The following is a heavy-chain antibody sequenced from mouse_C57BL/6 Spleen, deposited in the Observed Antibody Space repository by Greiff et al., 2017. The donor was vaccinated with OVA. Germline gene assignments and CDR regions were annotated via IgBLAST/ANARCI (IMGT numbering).Heavy chain of an antibody. CDR3: ARGSITTVVGY. J-gene: IGHJ2*01. Sequence: QVQLKQPGAELVKPGASVKMSCKASGYTFTSYWITWVKQRPGQGLEWIGDIYPGSGSTNYNEKFKSKATLTVDTSSSTAYMQLSSLTSEDSAVYYCARGSITTVVGYWGQGTTLTVSS. CDR1: GYTFTSYW. D-gene: IGHD1-1*01. V-gene: IGHV1-55*01. CDR2: IYPGSGST.